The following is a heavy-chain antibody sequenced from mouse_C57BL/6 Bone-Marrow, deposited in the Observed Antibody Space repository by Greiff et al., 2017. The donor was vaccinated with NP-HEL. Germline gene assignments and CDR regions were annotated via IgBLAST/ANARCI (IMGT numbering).Heavy chain of an antibody. V-gene: IGHV14-4*01. CDR1: GFNIKDDY. CDR3: TRLRFDY. Sequence: EVQLKESGAELVRPGASVKLSCTASGFNIKDDYMHWVKQRPEQGLEWIGWIDPENGDTEYASKFQGKATITADTSSNTAYLQLSSLTSEDTAVYYCTRLRFDYWGQGTTLTVSS. J-gene: IGHJ2*01. CDR2: IDPENGDT. D-gene: IGHD2-2*01.